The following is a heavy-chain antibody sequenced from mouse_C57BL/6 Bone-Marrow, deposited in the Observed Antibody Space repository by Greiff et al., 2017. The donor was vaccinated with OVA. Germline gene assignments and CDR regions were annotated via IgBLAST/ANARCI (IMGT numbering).Heavy chain of an antibody. V-gene: IGHV1-55*01. CDR1: GYTFTSYW. CDR3: ARCDGYYFYYAMDY. D-gene: IGHD2-3*01. CDR2: IYPGSGST. Sequence: VQLQQPGAELVKPGASVKMSCKASGYTFTSYWITWVKQRPGQGLEWIGDIYPGSGSTNYNEKFKSKATLTVDTSSSTAYMQLSSLTSEDSAVYYCARCDGYYFYYAMDYWGQGTSVTVSS. J-gene: IGHJ4*01.